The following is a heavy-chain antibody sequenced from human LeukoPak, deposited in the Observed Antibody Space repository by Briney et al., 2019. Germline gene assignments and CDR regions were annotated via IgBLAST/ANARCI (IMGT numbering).Heavy chain of an antibody. CDR3: ARGLFRSWKWFDS. Sequence: KPGASVKVSCKASGYTFTGYYMHWVRQAPGQGLEWMGWINPNSGGTNYAQKFQGRVTMTRDTSISTAYMELSSLRSEDTAVYYCARGLFRSWKWFDSWGQGTLVTVSS. J-gene: IGHJ5*01. V-gene: IGHV1-2*02. CDR1: GYTFTGYY. D-gene: IGHD6-13*01. CDR2: INPNSGGT.